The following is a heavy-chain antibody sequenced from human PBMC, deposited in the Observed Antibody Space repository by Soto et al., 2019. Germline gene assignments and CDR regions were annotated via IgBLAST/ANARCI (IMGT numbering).Heavy chain of an antibody. V-gene: IGHV1-69*13. CDR3: ARGGDCSSTSCYDSSGYYYGMEV. CDR1: GGTFSSYA. J-gene: IGHJ6*02. Sequence: GASVKVSCKASGGTFSSYAISWVRQAPGQGLEWMGGFIPIFGTANYAQKFQGRVTITADESTSTAYMELSSLRSEDTAVYYCARGGDCSSTSCYDSSGYYYGMEVWGQGTTVTVSS. CDR2: FIPIFGTA. D-gene: IGHD2-2*01.